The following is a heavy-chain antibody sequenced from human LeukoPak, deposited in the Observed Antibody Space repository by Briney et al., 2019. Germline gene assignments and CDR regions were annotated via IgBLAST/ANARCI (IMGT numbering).Heavy chain of an antibody. CDR1: GFAVNTKF. D-gene: IGHD3-16*01. CDR2: IYSGGLT. J-gene: IGHJ4*02. V-gene: IGHV3-53*01. Sequence: PGGSLRLSCAASGFAVNTKFMYWVRQAPGKGLEWISVIYSGGLTYYADSVEGRFTISRDNSKNTLYLHMNSLRAEDTAVYYCARDEVTSGGGLESWGQGTLVIVSS. CDR3: ARDEVTSGGGLES.